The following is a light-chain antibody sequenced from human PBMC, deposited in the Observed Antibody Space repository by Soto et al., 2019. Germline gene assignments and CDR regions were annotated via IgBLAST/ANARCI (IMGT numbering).Light chain of an antibody. Sequence: EIVLTQSPGTLSLSPGESAALSCRASQSISNNFLAWYQRKPGQAPRLLIYGASYRATDIPYRFSGSGSGTDFTLTITRLEPDDFAGYYCQQYGGSPPTFGQGTTVEVK. V-gene: IGKV3-20*01. J-gene: IGKJ1*01. CDR1: QSISNNF. CDR2: GAS. CDR3: QQYGGSPPT.